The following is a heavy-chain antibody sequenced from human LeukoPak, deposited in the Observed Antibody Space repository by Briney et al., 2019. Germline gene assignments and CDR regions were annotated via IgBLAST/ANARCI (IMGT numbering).Heavy chain of an antibody. CDR1: GFTFSAST. V-gene: IGHV3-30*04. D-gene: IGHD5/OR15-5a*01. CDR2: ISYDEITK. Sequence: GRSLRLSCVASGFTFSASTMHWVRLAPGKGLEWVAVISYDEITKYYAGSVSVRFTISRDNSKNTLYLQMNSLRPEDTGLYYCARDRLPSHQDDFDFWGQGTRVSVS. J-gene: IGHJ5*01. CDR3: ARDRLPSHQDDFDF.